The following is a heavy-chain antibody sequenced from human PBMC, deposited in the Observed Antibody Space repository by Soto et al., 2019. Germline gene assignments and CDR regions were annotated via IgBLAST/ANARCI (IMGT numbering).Heavy chain of an antibody. V-gene: IGHV1-69*02. CDR3: ATSYGSGYRAFDY. D-gene: IGHD3-10*01. J-gene: IGHJ4*02. Sequence: QVQLVQSGAEVKRPGSSVKVSCKASGDTFSFYSINWVRQAPGLGLEWMGRVNPILSLSNYAQRFQGRVTMTADKSTSTAYMVISSLRSEDTAIYYCATSYGSGYRAFDYWGQGAQVIFSS. CDR1: GDTFSFYS. CDR2: VNPILSLS.